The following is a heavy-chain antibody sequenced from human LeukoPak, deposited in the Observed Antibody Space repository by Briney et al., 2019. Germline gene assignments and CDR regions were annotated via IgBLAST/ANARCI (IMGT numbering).Heavy chain of an antibody. D-gene: IGHD4-17*01. CDR1: GFTFSSYA. V-gene: IGHV3-23*01. CDR2: ISGSGGST. CDR3: ARARDYGDYEN. J-gene: IGHJ4*02. Sequence: GGSLRLSCAASGFTFSSYAMSWVRQAPGKGLEWVSAISGSGGSTYYADSVKGRFTISRDNSMNTLYLQMNSLRVEDTAVYYCARARDYGDYENWGQGTLVTVSS.